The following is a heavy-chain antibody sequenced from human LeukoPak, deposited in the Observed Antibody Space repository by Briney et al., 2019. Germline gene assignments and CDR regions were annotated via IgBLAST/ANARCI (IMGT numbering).Heavy chain of an antibody. CDR2: INPSGGST. Sequence: ASVKVSCEASGYTFTSYYMHWVRQAPGQGLEWMGIINPSGGSTSYAQKFQGRVTMTRDTSASTVYMELSSLRSEDTAVYYCARWHYYDSSGYYSYYFDYWGQGTLVTVSS. CDR3: ARWHYYDSSGYYSYYFDY. D-gene: IGHD3-22*01. V-gene: IGHV1-46*01. J-gene: IGHJ4*02. CDR1: GYTFTSYY.